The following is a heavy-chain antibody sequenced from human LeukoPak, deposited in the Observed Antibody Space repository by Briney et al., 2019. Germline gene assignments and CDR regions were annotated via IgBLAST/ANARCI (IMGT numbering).Heavy chain of an antibody. Sequence: GGSLRLSCAASGFTFSDAWMTWVRQAPGKGLEWVGRIKSKVNGGTTDYVAPVKGRFTISRDDSKNTLYFQMNSLKTEDTAVYYCTRSEYTYYYDGSGYLIDYWGQGTLVTVSS. CDR1: GFTFSDAW. D-gene: IGHD3-22*01. V-gene: IGHV3-15*01. J-gene: IGHJ4*02. CDR2: IKSKVNGGTT. CDR3: TRSEYTYYYDGSGYLIDY.